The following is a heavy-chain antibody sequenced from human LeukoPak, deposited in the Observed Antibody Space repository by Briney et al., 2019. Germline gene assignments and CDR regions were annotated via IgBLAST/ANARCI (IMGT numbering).Heavy chain of an antibody. CDR1: GYSFASYW. J-gene: IGHJ4*02. CDR2: IYPGDSDT. CDR3: ATTLGSSGYYYFDY. D-gene: IGHD3-22*01. Sequence: GESLKISCKGSGYSFASYWIGWVRQMPGKGLEWMGIIYPGDSDTRYSPSFRGQVTISADKSISTAYLQWSSLKASDTAIYYCATTLGSSGYYYFDYWGQGALVTVSS. V-gene: IGHV5-51*01.